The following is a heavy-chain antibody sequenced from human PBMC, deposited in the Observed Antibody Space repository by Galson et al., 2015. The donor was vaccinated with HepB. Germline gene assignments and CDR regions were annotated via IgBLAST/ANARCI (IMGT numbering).Heavy chain of an antibody. CDR1: GFAFSNYW. CDR2: IISDGSDT. D-gene: IGHD1-14*01. J-gene: IGHJ4*02. CDR3: MCLAETM. Sequence: SLRLSCAASGFAFSNYWMHWVRQAPGKGLVWVSRIISDGSDTTYADSVKGRFTISRDNAKNTVYLQMNSLRAEDTAVYYCMCLAETMGGQGTLVTVSS. V-gene: IGHV3-74*01.